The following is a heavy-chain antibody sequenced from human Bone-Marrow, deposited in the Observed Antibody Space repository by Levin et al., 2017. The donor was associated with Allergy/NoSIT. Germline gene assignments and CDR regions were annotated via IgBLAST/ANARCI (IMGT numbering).Heavy chain of an antibody. CDR3: ARDYRVGLSVAGPGGY. D-gene: IGHD6-19*01. Sequence: GGSLRLSCAASGFTFSSYGMHWVRQTPGKGLEWVAFIWYDGDNKYYADSVKGRFTISRDNSKDTLYLQMNSLRAEDTAVYYCARDYRVGLSVAGPGGYWGQGTLVTVSS. CDR2: IWYDGDNK. V-gene: IGHV3-33*01. J-gene: IGHJ4*02. CDR1: GFTFSSYG.